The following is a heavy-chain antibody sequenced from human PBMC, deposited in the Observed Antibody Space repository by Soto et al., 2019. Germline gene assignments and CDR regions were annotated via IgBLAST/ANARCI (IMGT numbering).Heavy chain of an antibody. CDR2: IYYSGTT. CDR3: ARREIQGPIDY. V-gene: IGHV4-28*01. CDR1: GYSISSSNW. Sequence: QVQLQESGPGLVKPSDTLSLTCAVSGYSISSSNWWGWIRQPPGKGLEWIGYIYYSGTTYYNPSLKSRFTMSVDTSKNQFSLNLTSVTAVDTAVYYCARREIQGPIDYWGQGTLVTVSS. D-gene: IGHD1-26*01. J-gene: IGHJ4*02.